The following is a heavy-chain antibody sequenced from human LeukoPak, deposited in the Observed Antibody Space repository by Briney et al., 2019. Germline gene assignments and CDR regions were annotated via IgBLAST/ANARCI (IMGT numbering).Heavy chain of an antibody. D-gene: IGHD3-10*01. Sequence: PGGSLRLSCAASGFTFSSHWMHWVRQAPGKGVEWVSRVSTDGSNTYYADSVKGRFTISRDNAKNTLYLQMSSLRAEDKAMYYCIRGLAPYYGFFDYWGQGSLVTVSS. V-gene: IGHV3-74*01. CDR3: IRGLAPYYGFFDY. CDR2: VSTDGSNT. J-gene: IGHJ4*02. CDR1: GFTFSSHW.